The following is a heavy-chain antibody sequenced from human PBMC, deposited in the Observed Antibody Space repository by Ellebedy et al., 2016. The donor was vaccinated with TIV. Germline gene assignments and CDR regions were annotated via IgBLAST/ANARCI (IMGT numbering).Heavy chain of an antibody. CDR1: GFTSFSYA. D-gene: IGHD1-26*01. V-gene: IGHV3-23*01. CDR3: AKDNSGTYYYYGMDV. Sequence: PGGSLRLSCAASGFTSFSYAMNWVRQAPGKGLEWVSSIRNSGGSTHYADSVKGRFTISRDNSKNTLYLQMNSLRAEDTAVYYCAKDNSGTYYYYGMDVWGQGTTVTVSS. J-gene: IGHJ6*02. CDR2: IRNSGGST.